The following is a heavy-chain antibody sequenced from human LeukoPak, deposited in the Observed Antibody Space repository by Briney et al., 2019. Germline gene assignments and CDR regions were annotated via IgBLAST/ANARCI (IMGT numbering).Heavy chain of an antibody. Sequence: GGSLRLSCAASGFTVSSNYMSWVRQAPGKGLEWVSVIYSGGSTYYADSVMGRFTISRDNSKNTLYLQMNSLRAEDTAVYYCARVTLYSSGWYYYYYMDVWGKGTTVTVSS. J-gene: IGHJ6*03. D-gene: IGHD6-19*01. V-gene: IGHV3-53*01. CDR2: IYSGGST. CDR1: GFTVSSNY. CDR3: ARVTLYSSGWYYYYYMDV.